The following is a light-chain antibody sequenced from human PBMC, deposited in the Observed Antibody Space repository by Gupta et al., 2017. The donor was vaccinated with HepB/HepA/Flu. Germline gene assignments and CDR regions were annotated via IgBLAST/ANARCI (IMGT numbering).Light chain of an antibody. J-gene: IGLJ3*02. V-gene: IGLV3-21*02. CDR2: DDS. Sequence: SYVLTQPPSVSVAPGQTARIICRGKSIGSERVHWYQQKPGQAPVLVVYDDSERPSGIPERVSGSNSGNTATLIISRVEAGDEADYYCQVWDSTSGVFGGGTRLTVL. CDR3: QVWDSTSGV. CDR1: SIGSER.